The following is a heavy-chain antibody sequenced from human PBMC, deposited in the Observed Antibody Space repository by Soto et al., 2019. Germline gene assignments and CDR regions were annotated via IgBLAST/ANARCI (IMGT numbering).Heavy chain of an antibody. V-gene: IGHV1-18*01. Sequence: QVHLVQSEAGVKKPWASVKVSCKGSGYGFTTYGITWVRQAPGQGFEWMAWISAHNGNTNYAQKHQDRVTVTRDTSTSTAYMELRSLRSDDTAVYSCARGRYGDYWGQGALVTVSS. J-gene: IGHJ4*02. CDR1: GYGFTTYG. CDR2: ISAHNGNT. CDR3: ARGRYGDY. D-gene: IGHD1-1*01.